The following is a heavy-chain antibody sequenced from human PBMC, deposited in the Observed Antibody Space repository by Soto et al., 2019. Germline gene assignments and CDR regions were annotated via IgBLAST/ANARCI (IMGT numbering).Heavy chain of an antibody. CDR2: IIPIFGTA. CDR1: GDTFSSYA. J-gene: IGHJ6*02. Sequence: SSVKVSCKASGDTFSSYAISWVRQAPGQGLEWMGGIIPIFGTANYAQKFQGRVTITADESTSTAYMELSSLRSEDTAVYYCAREGIAVAGSGDGMDVWGQGTTVTVSS. CDR3: AREGIAVAGSGDGMDV. D-gene: IGHD6-19*01. V-gene: IGHV1-69*13.